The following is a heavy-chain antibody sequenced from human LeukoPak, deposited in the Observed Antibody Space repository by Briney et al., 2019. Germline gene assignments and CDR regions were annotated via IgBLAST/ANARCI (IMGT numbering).Heavy chain of an antibody. Sequence: GGSLRLSCAASGFSFSSYNMNWVRQAPGKGLEWVSSISDSSSYIYYADSVKGRFTISRDNAKNSLYLQMNDLRAEDTAAYYCARGATDTTRWFGPWGQGTLVTVSS. J-gene: IGHJ5*02. D-gene: IGHD1-26*01. CDR1: GFSFSSYN. CDR2: ISDSSSYI. CDR3: ARGATDTTRWFGP. V-gene: IGHV3-21*01.